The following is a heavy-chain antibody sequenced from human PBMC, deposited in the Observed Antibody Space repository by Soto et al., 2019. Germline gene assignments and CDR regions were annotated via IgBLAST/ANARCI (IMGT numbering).Heavy chain of an antibody. CDR3: ARQKRGTEWFEP. CDR1: GGSISSSCYC. V-gene: IGHV4-39*01. Sequence: SETLSLTCTVSGGSISSSCYCWAWVRQPPGKRLEWIGCIFYIGTTYYHPSLKSRVTMSVDTSKNKFSLSLSSVTAADTAIYLCARQKRGTEWFEPWGQPTLVTVCS. D-gene: IGHD2-15*01. CDR2: IFYIGTT. J-gene: IGHJ5*02.